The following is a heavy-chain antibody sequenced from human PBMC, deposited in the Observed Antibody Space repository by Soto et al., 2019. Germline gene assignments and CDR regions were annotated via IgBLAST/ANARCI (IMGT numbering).Heavy chain of an antibody. Sequence: EVRLVESGGGLVQPGGSLRLSCAASGLIFSNYKMHWVRQAPGKGLVWVSRINTDGSIIDYADSVKGRFTVSRDNAKNTLYLQMNSLRADDTAVYYCARDTDGLHYWGQGTLVTVYS. CDR1: GLIFSNYK. V-gene: IGHV3-74*01. CDR2: INTDGSII. CDR3: ARDTDGLHY. J-gene: IGHJ4*02.